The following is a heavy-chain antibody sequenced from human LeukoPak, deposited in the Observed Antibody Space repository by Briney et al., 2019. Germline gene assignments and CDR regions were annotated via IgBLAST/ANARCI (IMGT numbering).Heavy chain of an antibody. D-gene: IGHD2-21*01. CDR2: IHYDGRA. Sequence: SQTLSLTCTVSGGSISSANHFWSWVRQSPGEGLEWVGYIHYDGRAHYNPSLKSRVSISLDMSKIQFSLSLSSVTAADTAIYYCAREVIIPVESDGFKLWGHWTMLSDSS. V-gene: IGHV4-30-4*08. CDR1: GGSISSANHF. J-gene: IGHJ3*01. CDR3: AREVIIPVESDGFKL.